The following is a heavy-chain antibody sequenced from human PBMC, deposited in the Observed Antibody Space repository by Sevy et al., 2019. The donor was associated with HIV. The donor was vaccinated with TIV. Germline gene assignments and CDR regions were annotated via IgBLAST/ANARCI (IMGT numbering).Heavy chain of an antibody. J-gene: IGHJ4*02. D-gene: IGHD3-3*01. Sequence: GGSLRLSCAASGFTFSSYSMNWVRQAPGKGLEWVSSISSSSSYIYYADSVKGRFTISRDNAKNSLYLQMNSLRAEDTAVYYCATGRTSNDDFWSGYYPLFHYFDYWGQGTLVTVSS. V-gene: IGHV3-21*01. CDR3: ATGRTSNDDFWSGYYPLFHYFDY. CDR2: ISSSSSYI. CDR1: GFTFSSYS.